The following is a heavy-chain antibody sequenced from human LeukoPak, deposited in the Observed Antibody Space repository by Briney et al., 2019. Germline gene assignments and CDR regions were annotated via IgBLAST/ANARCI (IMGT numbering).Heavy chain of an antibody. CDR2: IYSGSST. J-gene: IGHJ5*02. Sequence: PGGSLRLSCAASGFTVSSNYMSWVRQAPGKGLEWVSVIYSGSSTYYADSVKGRFTISRDNSKNTLYLQMNSLRAEDTAVYYCARDLGYYDSSGYYHWFDPWGQGTLVTVSS. D-gene: IGHD3-22*01. CDR3: ARDLGYYDSSGYYHWFDP. V-gene: IGHV3-66*02. CDR1: GFTVSSNY.